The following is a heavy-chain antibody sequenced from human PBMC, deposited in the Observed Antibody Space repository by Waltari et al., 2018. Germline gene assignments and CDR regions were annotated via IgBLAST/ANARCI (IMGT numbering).Heavy chain of an antibody. V-gene: IGHV4-39*01. J-gene: IGHJ4*02. Sequence: QLQLQESGPGLVKPSETLSLTCTVSGGSISSSSYYWGWIRQPPGHGLEWIGSIYYTGSTHYNPSLKSRVTISVDTSKNQFSLKLSSVTAADTAVYYCARHVPLGYCSTTSCHSFDYWGQGTLVTVSS. CDR1: GGSISSSSYY. D-gene: IGHD2-2*01. CDR3: ARHVPLGYCSTTSCHSFDY. CDR2: IYYTGST.